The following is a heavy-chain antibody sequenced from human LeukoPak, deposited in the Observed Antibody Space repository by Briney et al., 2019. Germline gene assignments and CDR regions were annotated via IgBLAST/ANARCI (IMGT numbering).Heavy chain of an antibody. CDR2: IYHSGST. V-gene: IGHV4-38-2*01. D-gene: IGHD6-13*01. CDR3: ARLKQQQLPDI. J-gene: IGHJ3*02. Sequence: SETLSLSCAVSGYSISSGYYWGWIRQPPGKGLEWIGSIYHSGSTYYNPSLKSRVTISVDTSKNQFSLKLSSVTAADTAVYYCARLKQQQLPDIWGQGTMVTVSS. CDR1: GYSISSGYY.